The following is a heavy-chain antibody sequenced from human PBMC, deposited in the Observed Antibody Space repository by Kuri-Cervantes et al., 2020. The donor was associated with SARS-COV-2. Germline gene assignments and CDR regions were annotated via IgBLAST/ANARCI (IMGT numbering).Heavy chain of an antibody. CDR3: ARAGAEVTSHFDY. CDR1: GYTFTTYG. J-gene: IGHJ4*02. D-gene: IGHD2-21*02. Sequence: ASVKVSCKASGYTFTTYGISWVRQAPGQGLEWMGWISASNGNTNYAQSLQGRVTITTYSSTSTAYLELRNLRSDDTAVYYCARAGAEVTSHFDYWGQGTLVTVSS. CDR2: ISASNGNT. V-gene: IGHV1-18*01.